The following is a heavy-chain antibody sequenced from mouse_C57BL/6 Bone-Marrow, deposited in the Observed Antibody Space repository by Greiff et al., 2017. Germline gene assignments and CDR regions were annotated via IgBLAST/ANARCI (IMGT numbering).Heavy chain of an antibody. CDR1: GYTFTSYW. CDR3: ARPVGAWFAY. D-gene: IGHD3-1*01. J-gene: IGHJ3*01. Sequence: QVQLQQPGAELVKPGASVKLSCKASGYTFTSYWMHWVKQRPGQGLEWIGMIHPNSGSTNYNEKFKSKATLTVDKSSSTAYMQLSSLTSEVSAVHYCARPVGAWFAYWGQGPLVTVSA. CDR2: IHPNSGST. V-gene: IGHV1-64*01.